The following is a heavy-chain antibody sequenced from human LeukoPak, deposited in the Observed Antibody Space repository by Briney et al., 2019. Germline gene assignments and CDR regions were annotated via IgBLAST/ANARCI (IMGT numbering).Heavy chain of an antibody. CDR2: ISYDGSNK. J-gene: IGHJ4*02. Sequence: PPGGSLRLSCAASGFTFSSSAMHWVRQAPDKGLERVAVISYDGSNKYYADSVKGRFTISRDNSKNTLYLQMNSLRADDTAVYYCARDRDSSGWYEGFDYWGQGTLVTVSS. CDR1: GFTFSSSA. D-gene: IGHD6-19*01. CDR3: ARDRDSSGWYEGFDY. V-gene: IGHV3-30-3*01.